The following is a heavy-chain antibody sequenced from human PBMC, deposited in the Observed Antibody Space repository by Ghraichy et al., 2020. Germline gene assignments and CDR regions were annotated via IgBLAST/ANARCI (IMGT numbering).Heavy chain of an antibody. CDR3: ARDPYCTNGVCSDY. V-gene: IGHV4-34*01. D-gene: IGHD2-8*01. CDR1: GGSFSGYY. CDR2: INHSGST. J-gene: IGHJ4*02. Sequence: SETLSLTCAVYGGSFSGYYWSWIRQPPGKGLEWIGEINHSGSTNYNPSLKSRVTISVDTSKNQFSLKLSSVTAADTAVYYCARDPYCTNGVCSDYWGQGTLVTVSS.